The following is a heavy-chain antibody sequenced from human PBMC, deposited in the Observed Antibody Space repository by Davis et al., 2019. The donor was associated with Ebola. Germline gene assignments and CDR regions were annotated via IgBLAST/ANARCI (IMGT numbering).Heavy chain of an antibody. CDR1: GGSMSPYY. V-gene: IGHV4-4*07. CDR3: AGGYRRYYDQRYGLDV. J-gene: IGHJ6*02. Sequence: MPSQTLSLTCTAPGGSMSPYYWRWIRQPAGKGLEWIGRIYTSGSTNYNPSLKSRVTMYVDTSKNQFSLKLSSVTAADTAVYYCAGGYRRYYDQRYGLDVWGQGTTVTVSS. CDR2: IYTSGST. D-gene: IGHD3-3*01.